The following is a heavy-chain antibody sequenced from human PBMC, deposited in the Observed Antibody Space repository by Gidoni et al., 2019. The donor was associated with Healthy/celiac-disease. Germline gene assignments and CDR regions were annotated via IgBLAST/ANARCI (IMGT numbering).Heavy chain of an antibody. Sequence: SNAWMNWVRQAPGNGLEWVGRIKSKTDGGTTDYAAPVKGRFTISRDDSKNTLYLQMNSLKTEDTAVYYCTTDRWLAPFDIWGQGTMVTVSS. CDR2: IKSKTDGGTT. CDR1: SNAW. V-gene: IGHV3-15*07. J-gene: IGHJ3*02. D-gene: IGHD6-19*01. CDR3: TTDRWLAPFDI.